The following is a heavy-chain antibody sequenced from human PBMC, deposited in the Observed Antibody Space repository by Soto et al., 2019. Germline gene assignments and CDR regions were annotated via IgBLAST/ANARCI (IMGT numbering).Heavy chain of an antibody. CDR1: GFNFKKFA. V-gene: IGHV3-23*01. Sequence: EVQLLESGGGVVQPGGSLRLSCVASGFNFKKFAMAWVRQAAGEGLEWVSGISCCGGSASYADSVKGRFSIARDDSKNTVSLPLNRRRVEDTAQYYCATADGQQWLIPHLDNWGQGTLVTVS. CDR2: ISCCGGSA. J-gene: IGHJ4*02. CDR3: ATADGQQWLIPHLDN. D-gene: IGHD6-19*01.